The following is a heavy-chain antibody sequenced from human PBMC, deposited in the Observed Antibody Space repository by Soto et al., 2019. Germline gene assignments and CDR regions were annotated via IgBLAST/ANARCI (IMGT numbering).Heavy chain of an antibody. CDR2: ISVKNGNT. CDR1: GYTFISHG. D-gene: IGHD2-2*01. Sequence: ASVKVSCKASGYTFISHGITWGRQAPGQGLEWMGWISVKNGNTKYAQKVQDRVTITTDTSTSTAYLEVRSLRSDDTAVYYCARVSSSIVVVPDYGMDVWGQGTTVTVSS. J-gene: IGHJ6*02. CDR3: ARVSSSIVVVPDYGMDV. V-gene: IGHV1-18*04.